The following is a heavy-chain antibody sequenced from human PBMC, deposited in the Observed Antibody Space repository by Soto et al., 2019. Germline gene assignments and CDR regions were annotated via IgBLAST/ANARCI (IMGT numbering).Heavy chain of an antibody. CDR3: ARDPTNYYGSGSYYNVYYGMDV. CDR2: IYYSGST. D-gene: IGHD3-10*01. V-gene: IGHV4-59*01. Sequence: PSETLSLTCTVSGGSISSYYWSWIRQPPGKGLEWIGYIYYSGSTNYNPSLKSRVTISVDTSKNQFSLKLSSVTAADTAVYYCARDPTNYYGSGSYYNVYYGMDVCGQGTKVTVSS. CDR1: GGSISSYY. J-gene: IGHJ6*02.